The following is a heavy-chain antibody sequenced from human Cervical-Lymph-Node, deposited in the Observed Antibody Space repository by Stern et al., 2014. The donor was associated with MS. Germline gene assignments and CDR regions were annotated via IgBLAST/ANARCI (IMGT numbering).Heavy chain of an antibody. D-gene: IGHD3-3*01. CDR2: INHSGST. V-gene: IGHV4-34*01. Sequence: QVQLQQWGAGLLKPSETLSLTCAVYGGSFSGYYWSWIRQPPGKGLEWIGEINHSGSTNYNPSLKSRVTISVDTSKNQFSLKLSSVTAADTAVYYCARLKSIFGAGAYYYYGMDVWGQGTTVTVSS. J-gene: IGHJ6*02. CDR3: ARLKSIFGAGAYYYYGMDV. CDR1: GGSFSGYY.